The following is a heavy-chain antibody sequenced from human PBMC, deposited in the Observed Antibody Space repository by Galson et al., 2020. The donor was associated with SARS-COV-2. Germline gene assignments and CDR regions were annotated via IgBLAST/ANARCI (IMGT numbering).Heavy chain of an antibody. CDR2: VYPSGTT. CDR3: ARQGVNMIVLVTVPDWYFDL. Sequence: SETLSLTCTVSGYSVSTTNYWGWVRQPPGRGLEWIGSVYPSGTTYYNPSLKSRVTISVDTSKNQFSLRLDSVTAADTALYYCARQGVNMIVLVTVPDWYFDLWGRGTLVTVSS. CDR1: GYSVSTTNY. D-gene: IGHD3-22*01. V-gene: IGHV4-38-2*02. J-gene: IGHJ2*01.